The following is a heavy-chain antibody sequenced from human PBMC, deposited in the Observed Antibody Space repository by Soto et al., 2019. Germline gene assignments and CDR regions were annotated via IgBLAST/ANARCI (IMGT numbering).Heavy chain of an antibody. CDR2: IIPIFGTA. V-gene: IGHV1-69*13. J-gene: IGHJ5*02. D-gene: IGHD3-3*01. Sequence: GASVKVSCKASGGTFSSYAISWARQAPGQGLEWMGGIIPIFGTANYAQKFQGRVTITADESTSTAYMELSSLRSEDTAVYYCASTPPSRRNGVVIIWWFDPWGQGTLVTVSS. CDR1: GGTFSSYA. CDR3: ASTPPSRRNGVVIIWWFDP.